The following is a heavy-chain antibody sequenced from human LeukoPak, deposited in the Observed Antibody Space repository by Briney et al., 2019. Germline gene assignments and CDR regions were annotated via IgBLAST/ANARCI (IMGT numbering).Heavy chain of an antibody. CDR2: FDPEDGET. CDR1: GYTFTSYG. J-gene: IGHJ4*02. D-gene: IGHD3-22*01. CDR3: ATDTYYYDSSGYNFDY. V-gene: IGHV1-24*01. Sequence: ASVKVSCKASGYTFTSYGISWVRQAPGKGLEWMGGFDPEDGETIYAQKFQGRVTMTEDTSTDTAYMELSSLGSEDTAVYYCATDTYYYDSSGYNFDYWGQGTLVTVSS.